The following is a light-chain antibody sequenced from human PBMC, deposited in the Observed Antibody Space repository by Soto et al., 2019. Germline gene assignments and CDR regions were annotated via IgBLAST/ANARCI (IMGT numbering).Light chain of an antibody. J-gene: IGLJ1*01. CDR1: ALTKQY. CDR3: QSANSSGAYPV. Sequence: SYELAQSPSVSVSPGQTARLTCSGDALTKQYAHWYQQRPGQAPILVIYKDTERPSGIPERFSGSTSGTTVTLTINAVQAEDEADYYCQSANSSGAYPVFGPGTKVTV. CDR2: KDT. V-gene: IGLV3-25*02.